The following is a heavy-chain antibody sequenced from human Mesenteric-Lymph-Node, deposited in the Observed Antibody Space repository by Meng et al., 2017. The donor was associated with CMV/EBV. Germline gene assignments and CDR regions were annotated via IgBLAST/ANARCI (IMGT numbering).Heavy chain of an antibody. V-gene: IGHV2-5*01. J-gene: IGHJ6*02. D-gene: IGHD3-3*01. CDR2: IYWNDDK. CDR1: GFLLSSNGVG. Sequence: SGPTLVKPPQTLTLTCTFSGFLLSSNGVGVGSRSGAGVAWIRQTPGKALEWLAVIYWNDDKRYSPSLKSRLTITKDTSKNQVLLTLTNMDPVDTATYYCSHIHYDFWSGSERPHGIDVWGQGTTVTVSS. CDR3: SHIHYDFWSGSERPHGIDV.